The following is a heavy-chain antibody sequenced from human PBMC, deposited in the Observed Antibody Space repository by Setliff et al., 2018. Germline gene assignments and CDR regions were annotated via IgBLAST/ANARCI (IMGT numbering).Heavy chain of an antibody. J-gene: IGHJ3*01. CDR3: AISNLSICSGGTCPNVFDV. CDR1: GYILNSYG. D-gene: IGHD2-15*01. CDR2: ISSYNDIT. V-gene: IGHV1-18*01. Sequence: ASVKVSCKASGYILNSYGISWVRQAPGQGLEWMGWISSYNDITNYAQRFQGRVTLTTDMSTSAAYMELRSLGSDDTAVYYCAISNLSICSGGTCPNVFDVWGQGTMVTVSS.